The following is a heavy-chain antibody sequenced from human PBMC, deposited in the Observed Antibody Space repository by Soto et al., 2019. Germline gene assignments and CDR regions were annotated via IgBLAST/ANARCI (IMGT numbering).Heavy chain of an antibody. CDR3: AKIAGSSTGDAFDI. J-gene: IGHJ3*02. CDR2: ISGSGGST. D-gene: IGHD3-10*01. Sequence: GGSLRLTCSASGFALSSYAMSWVRQAPGKGLEWVSAISGSGGSTYYADSVKGRFTISRDNSKNTLYLQMNSLRAEDTAVYYCAKIAGSSTGDAFDIWGQGTMVIVSS. V-gene: IGHV3-23*01. CDR1: GFALSSYA.